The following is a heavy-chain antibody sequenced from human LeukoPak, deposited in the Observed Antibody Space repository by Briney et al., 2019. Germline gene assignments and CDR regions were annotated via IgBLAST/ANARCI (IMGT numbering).Heavy chain of an antibody. V-gene: IGHV4-39*01. Sequence: SETLSLTCTVSGGSISSSSYYWGWIRQPPGKGLEWIGSIYYGGSTYYNPSLKSRVTISVDTSKNQFSLKLSSVTAADTAVYYCARHGGRITIFGVVYDAFDIWGQGTMVTVSS. CDR2: IYYGGST. J-gene: IGHJ3*02. D-gene: IGHD3-3*01. CDR1: GGSISSSSYY. CDR3: ARHGGRITIFGVVYDAFDI.